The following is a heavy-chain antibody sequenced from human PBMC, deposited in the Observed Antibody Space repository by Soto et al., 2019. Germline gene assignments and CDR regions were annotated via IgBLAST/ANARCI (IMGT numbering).Heavy chain of an antibody. CDR2: ISAYNGNT. CDR1: GYTFTSYG. J-gene: IGHJ3*02. V-gene: IGHV1-18*01. D-gene: IGHD3-22*01. Sequence: GASVKVSCKASGYTFTSYGISWVRQAPGQGLEWMGWISAYNGNTNYAQKLQGRVTMTTDTSTSTAYMELRSLRSDDTAVYYCARIVMGSSGYSAYDAFDIWGQGTMVTVSS. CDR3: ARIVMGSSGYSAYDAFDI.